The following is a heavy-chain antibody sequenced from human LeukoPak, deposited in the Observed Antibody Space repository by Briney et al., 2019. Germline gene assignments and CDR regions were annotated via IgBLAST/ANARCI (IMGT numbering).Heavy chain of an antibody. CDR3: ARWYGAFDH. CDR1: GFTFTNHG. Sequence: GGSLRLSCGASGFTFTNHGTSWVRQAPGKGLEWVANIKQDGSEKYYVDSVKGRFTISRDNAKNSLYLQVNSLRADDTAVYYCARWYGAFDHWGQGTRVTVSS. CDR2: IKQDGSEK. J-gene: IGHJ4*02. D-gene: IGHD1-14*01. V-gene: IGHV3-7*01.